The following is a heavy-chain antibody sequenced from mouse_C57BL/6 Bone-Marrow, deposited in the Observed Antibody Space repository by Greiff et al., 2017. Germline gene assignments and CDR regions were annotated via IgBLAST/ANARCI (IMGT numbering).Heavy chain of an antibody. CDR3: ARWGAWVAY. Sequence: VHLVESGAELARPGASVKLSCKASGYTFTSYGISWVKQRTGQGLEWIGVIYPRSGNTYYNEKFKGKATLTADKSSSTAYMELRSLTSEDSAVYFCARWGAWVAYWGQGTLVTVSA. CDR2: IYPRSGNT. V-gene: IGHV1-81*01. J-gene: IGHJ3*01. CDR1: GYTFTSYG.